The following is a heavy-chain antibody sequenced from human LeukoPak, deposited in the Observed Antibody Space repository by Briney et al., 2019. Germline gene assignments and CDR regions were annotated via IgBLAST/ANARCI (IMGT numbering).Heavy chain of an antibody. J-gene: IGHJ4*02. CDR3: ASRCSSTSCYKGGGAY. Sequence: GSLRLSCAASGFTFSSYVMHWVRQAPGKGLEWVAVISYDGSNKYYADSVKGRFTISRDNSKNTLYLQMNSLRAEDTAVYYCASRCSSTSCYKGGGAYWGQGTLVTVSS. CDR2: ISYDGSNK. V-gene: IGHV3-30-3*01. CDR1: GFTFSSYV. D-gene: IGHD2-2*02.